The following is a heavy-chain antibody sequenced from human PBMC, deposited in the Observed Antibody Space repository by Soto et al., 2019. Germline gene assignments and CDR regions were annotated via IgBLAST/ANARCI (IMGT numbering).Heavy chain of an antibody. CDR3: ARYGYDSSGYFHPY. V-gene: IGHV3-72*01. CDR2: TRNKANSYTT. Sequence: EGQLVESGGGLVQPGGSLRLSCAASGFTFSDHYMDWVRQAPGKGLEWVGRTRNKANSYTTEYAASVKGRFTISRDDSKNSLYLQMNSLKTEDTAVYYCARYGYDSSGYFHPYWGQGTLVTVSS. CDR1: GFTFSDHY. D-gene: IGHD3-22*01. J-gene: IGHJ4*02.